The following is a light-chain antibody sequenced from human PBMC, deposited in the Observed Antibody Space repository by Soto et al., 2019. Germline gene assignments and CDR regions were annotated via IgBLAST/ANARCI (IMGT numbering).Light chain of an antibody. Sequence: QSALTQPPSASGSPGQSVTISCTGTSSDVGGYNYVSWYQQHPGKAPQLMIYEVSKRPSGVPARFSGSKSGNTASLTVSGLQAEDEADYYCSSSAGSNNVVFGGGTKLTVL. CDR3: SSSAGSNNVV. CDR1: SSDVGGYNY. J-gene: IGLJ2*01. CDR2: EVS. V-gene: IGLV2-8*01.